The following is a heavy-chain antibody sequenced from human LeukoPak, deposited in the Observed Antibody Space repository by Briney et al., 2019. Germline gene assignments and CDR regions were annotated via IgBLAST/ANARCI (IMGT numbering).Heavy chain of an antibody. D-gene: IGHD3-16*01. V-gene: IGHV3-20*04. CDR3: ARALYDYVWGSYDY. CDR1: GFTFDDYG. Sequence: GGSLRLSCAASGFTFDDYGMSWVRQAPGKGLEWVSGINWNGGSTGYADSVKGRFTISRDNAKNSLYLQMNSLRAEDTALYYCARALYDYVWGSYDYWGQGTLVTVS. CDR2: INWNGGST. J-gene: IGHJ4*02.